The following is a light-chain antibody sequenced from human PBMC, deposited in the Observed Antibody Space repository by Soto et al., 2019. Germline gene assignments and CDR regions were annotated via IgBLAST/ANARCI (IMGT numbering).Light chain of an antibody. CDR2: EGT. V-gene: IGLV2-23*01. CDR1: SSDVGTYSL. CDR3: SSYAGDNIFL. J-gene: IGLJ1*01. Sequence: QSALTQPASVSGSPGQSITISCTRTSSDVGTYSLVSWYQQHAGKVPKVMIDEGTKRPSGVSDRFSGSTSGNTASLTISGLQAEDEANYYCSSYAGDNIFLFGTGTKVTVL.